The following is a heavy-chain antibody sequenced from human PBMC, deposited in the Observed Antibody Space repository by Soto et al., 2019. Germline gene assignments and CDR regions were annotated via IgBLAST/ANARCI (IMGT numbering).Heavy chain of an antibody. CDR3: AKSDDYEVILDATR. D-gene: IGHD4-17*01. Sequence: EVQLLESGGGLVQPGGSLRLSCAASGFTFSSYAMSWVRQAPGKGLEWVSAISGSGGSTYYADSVKGQFTISRDNSKNTLYLQMNSLRAEDTAVYYCAKSDDYEVILDATRWGQGTLVTVSS. V-gene: IGHV3-23*01. CDR1: GFTFSSYA. CDR2: ISGSGGST. J-gene: IGHJ1*01.